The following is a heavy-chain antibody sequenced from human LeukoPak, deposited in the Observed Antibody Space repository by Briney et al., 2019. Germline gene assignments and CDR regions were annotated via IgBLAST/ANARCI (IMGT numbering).Heavy chain of an antibody. CDR1: GGSFSGYY. D-gene: IGHD3-10*01. Sequence: KSSKTLSLTCAVYGGSFSGYYWSWIRQPPGKGLEWIGEINHSGSTNYNPSLRSRVTISVDTSKNQFSLKLSSVTAADTAVYYCATVWFGELLISSWGQGTLVTVSS. V-gene: IGHV4-34*01. J-gene: IGHJ5*02. CDR3: ATVWFGELLISS. CDR2: INHSGST.